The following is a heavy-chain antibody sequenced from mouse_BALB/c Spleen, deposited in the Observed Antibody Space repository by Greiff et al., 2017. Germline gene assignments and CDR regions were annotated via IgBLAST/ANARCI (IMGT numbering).Heavy chain of an antibody. D-gene: IGHD1-2*01. V-gene: IGHV1-15*01. CDR3: TRSGDGPYYYAMDY. CDR1: GYTFTDYE. CDR2: IDPETGGT. J-gene: IGHJ4*01. Sequence: QVHVKQSGAELVRPGASVTLSCKASGYTFTDYEMHWVKQTPVHGLEWIGAIDPETGGTAYNQKFKGKATLTADKSSSTAYMELRSLTSEDSAVYYCTRSGDGPYYYAMDYWGQGTSVTVSS.